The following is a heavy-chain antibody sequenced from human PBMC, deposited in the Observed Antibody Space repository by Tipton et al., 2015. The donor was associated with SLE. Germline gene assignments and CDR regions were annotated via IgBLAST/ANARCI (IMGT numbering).Heavy chain of an antibody. CDR1: GFTVRFSG. V-gene: IGHV3-30*18. J-gene: IGHJ4*02. D-gene: IGHD1-1*01. Sequence: RSLRLSCAASGFTVRFSGMHWVRQAPGKGLEWVAVMSHDETYKHYADSVKGRFTISRDNSKNTLYLQMNSLRTEDTAVYFCAKDQQLLIGRRVSYLDDWGQGTLVIVSS. CDR3: AKDQQLLIGRRVSYLDD. CDR2: MSHDETYK.